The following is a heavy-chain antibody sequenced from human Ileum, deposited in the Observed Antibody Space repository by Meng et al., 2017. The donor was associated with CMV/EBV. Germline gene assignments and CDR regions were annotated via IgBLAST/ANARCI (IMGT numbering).Heavy chain of an antibody. CDR1: GFTLSNYY. CDR3: ARDGRFDSGDRDYESYWFDP. CDR2: IKQDGSKT. V-gene: IGHV3-7*01. J-gene: IGHJ5*02. Sequence: GESLKISCEASGFTLSNYYMSWVRQAPGKGLEWVADIKQDGSKTYYVDSVKGRFTISRDDSKSSLYLQMNNLRGEDTAVYYCARDGRFDSGDRDYESYWFDPWAQGTLVTSPQ. D-gene: IGHD3-10*01.